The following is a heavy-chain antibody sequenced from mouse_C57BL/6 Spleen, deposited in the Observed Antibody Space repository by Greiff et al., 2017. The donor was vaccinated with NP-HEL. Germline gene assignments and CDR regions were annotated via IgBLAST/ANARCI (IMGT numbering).Heavy chain of an antibody. V-gene: IGHV5-6*01. CDR1: GFTFSSYG. Sequence: EVQLVESGGDLVKPGGSLKLSCAASGFTFSSYGMSWVRQTPDKRLEWVATISSGGSYTHYPDSVKGRFTISRDNAKNTLYLQMSSLKSEDTAMYYCARQSNWDYRYFDVWGTGTTVTVSS. J-gene: IGHJ1*03. D-gene: IGHD4-1*01. CDR2: ISSGGSYT. CDR3: ARQSNWDYRYFDV.